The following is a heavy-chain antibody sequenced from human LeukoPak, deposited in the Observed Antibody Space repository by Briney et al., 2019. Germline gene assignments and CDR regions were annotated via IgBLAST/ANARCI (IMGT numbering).Heavy chain of an antibody. J-gene: IGHJ3*01. Sequence: GGSLRLSCTASGFTFSGSAMHWVRQASGKGLEWVGRIRSKANSYATAYAASVKGRFTISRDDSKNTAYLQMNSLKTEDTALYYCTTYRDGYNGLPFDVWGQGTMVTVSS. V-gene: IGHV3-73*01. CDR2: IRSKANSYAT. CDR3: TTYRDGYNGLPFDV. CDR1: GFTFSGSA. D-gene: IGHD5-24*01.